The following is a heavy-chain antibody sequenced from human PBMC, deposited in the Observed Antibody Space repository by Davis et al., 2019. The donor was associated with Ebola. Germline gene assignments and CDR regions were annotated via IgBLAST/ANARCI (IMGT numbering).Heavy chain of an antibody. Sequence: GESLKISCAASGFSFSSYWMSWVRQAPGEGLEWVASIKQDGSEKYYVDSVKGRFTISRDNAKNSLYLQMNSLRAEDTAVYYCLYGMDVWGQGTTVTVSS. CDR2: IKQDGSEK. V-gene: IGHV3-7*01. CDR1: GFSFSSYW. CDR3: LYGMDV. J-gene: IGHJ6*02.